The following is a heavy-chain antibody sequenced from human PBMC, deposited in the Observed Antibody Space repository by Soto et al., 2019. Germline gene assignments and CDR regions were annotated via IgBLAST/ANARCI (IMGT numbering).Heavy chain of an antibody. V-gene: IGHV4-31*03. J-gene: IGHJ4*02. Sequence: SETLSLTCTVSGGSISSGGYYWSWIRQHPGKGLEWIGYIYYSGSTYYNPSLKSRVTISVDTSKNQFSLKLSSVTAADTAVYYCARDIAAAGVHDYWGQVTPVTVSS. D-gene: IGHD6-13*01. CDR3: ARDIAAAGVHDY. CDR1: GGSISSGGYY. CDR2: IYYSGST.